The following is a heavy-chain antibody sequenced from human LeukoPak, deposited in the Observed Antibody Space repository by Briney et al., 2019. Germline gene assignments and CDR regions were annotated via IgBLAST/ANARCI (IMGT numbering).Heavy chain of an antibody. V-gene: IGHV3-48*01. CDR2: ISSSSSTI. CDR1: GFTFSSYS. D-gene: IGHD4-17*01. CDR3: TVQDYGDYPADY. Sequence: GGSLRLSCAASGFTFSSYSMNWVRQAPGKGLEWVSYISSSSSTIYYADSVKGRLTISRDNAKNSLYLQMNSLRAEDTAVYYCTVQDYGDYPADYWGQGTLVTVSS. J-gene: IGHJ4*02.